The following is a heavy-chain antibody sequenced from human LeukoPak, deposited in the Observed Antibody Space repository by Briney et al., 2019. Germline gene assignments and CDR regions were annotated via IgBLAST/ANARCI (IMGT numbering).Heavy chain of an antibody. J-gene: IGHJ4*02. D-gene: IGHD3-10*01. Sequence: GGSLRLSCAASGFTLSSFAMSWVRQAPGKGLEWVSGISGSGGSTYYADSVKGRFTISRDNSKNTLYLQMNSLRAEDTAVYYCAKDMYYYASGRDFDYWGQGTLVTVSS. CDR3: AKDMYYYASGRDFDY. CDR1: GFTLSSFA. CDR2: ISGSGGST. V-gene: IGHV3-23*01.